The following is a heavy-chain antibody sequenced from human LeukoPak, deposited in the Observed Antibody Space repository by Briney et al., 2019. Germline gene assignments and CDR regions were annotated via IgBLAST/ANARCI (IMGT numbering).Heavy chain of an antibody. CDR2: IKSKTDGGTT. CDR3: TSQLVTYYYDSSGFDY. D-gene: IGHD3-22*01. V-gene: IGHV3-15*01. Sequence: GGSLRLSCAASGFTFSNAWMSWVRQAPGKGLEWVGRIKSKTDGGTTDYAARVKGRFTISRDDSKNTLYLQMNSLKTEDTAVYYCTSQLVTYYYDSSGFDYWGQGTLVTVSS. CDR1: GFTFSNAW. J-gene: IGHJ4*02.